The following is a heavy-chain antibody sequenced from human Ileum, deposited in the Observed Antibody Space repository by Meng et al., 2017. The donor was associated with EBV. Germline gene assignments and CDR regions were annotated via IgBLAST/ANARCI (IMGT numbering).Heavy chain of an antibody. CDR3: AGDPHSGSPH. CDR1: GSAVSSAHSF. Sequence: QLQLQVSGPGLVMLSATVSLTCTVSGSAVSSAHSFWTWVRQPPGKGLEWVGYMSYSGSTNYSPPLESRVTISVDTSKNQFSLKLSSVTAADTAVDYCAGDPHSGSPHWGQGTLVTVSS. J-gene: IGHJ4*02. V-gene: IGHV4-61*01. CDR2: MSYSGST. D-gene: IGHD1-26*01.